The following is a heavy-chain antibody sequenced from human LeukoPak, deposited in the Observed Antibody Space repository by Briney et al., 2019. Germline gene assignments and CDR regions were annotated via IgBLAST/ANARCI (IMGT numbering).Heavy chain of an antibody. D-gene: IGHD6-13*01. CDR3: ARDRAAAGRGWFDP. CDR1: GYTFTDYY. Sequence: ASVKVSCKASGYTFTDYYMHWVRQAPGQGLEWMGWISAYNGNTNYAQKLQGRVTMTTDTSTSTAYMELRSLRSDDTAVYYCARDRAAAGRGWFDPWGQGTLVTVSS. CDR2: ISAYNGNT. J-gene: IGHJ5*02. V-gene: IGHV1-18*04.